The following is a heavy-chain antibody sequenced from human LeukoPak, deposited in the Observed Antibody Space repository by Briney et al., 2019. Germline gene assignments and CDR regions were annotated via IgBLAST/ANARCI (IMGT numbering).Heavy chain of an antibody. V-gene: IGHV3-21*01. J-gene: IGHJ5*02. CDR1: GFIFSSYS. D-gene: IGHD3-10*01. CDR2: ISGSSSYI. Sequence: GGSLRLSCAASGFIFSSYSMNWVRQAPGKGLEWVSSISGSSSYIYYADSVKGRFTISRDNAKNSLYLQMNSLRAEDTAVYYCASSGDLGHNWFDPWGQGTLVTASS. CDR3: ASSGDLGHNWFDP.